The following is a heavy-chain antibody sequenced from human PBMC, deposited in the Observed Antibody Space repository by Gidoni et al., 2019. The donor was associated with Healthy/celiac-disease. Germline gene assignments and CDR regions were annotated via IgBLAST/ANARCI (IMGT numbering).Heavy chain of an antibody. V-gene: IGHV1-69*01. D-gene: IGHD2-2*01. J-gene: IGHJ6*02. CDR2: SIPIFGTA. CDR1: GGTFSSYA. CDR3: ATMVGIVVVPAADYYYYGMDV. Sequence: QVQRVQSGAEGKKPRSSVTVSCTASGGTFSSYAISWVRQAPGQGLEWMGGSIPIFGTAYYAQKFQGRVTITADEATSTAYMELSSLRSEDTAVDYCATMVGIVVVPAADYYYYGMDVWGQGTTVTVSS.